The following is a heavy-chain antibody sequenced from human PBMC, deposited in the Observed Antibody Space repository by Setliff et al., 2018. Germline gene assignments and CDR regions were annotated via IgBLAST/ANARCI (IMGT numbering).Heavy chain of an antibody. Sequence: SETLSLTCTVSGGSFTPYYWSWIRQPPGKGLEWIGYVYYSGTAYYNPSLKSRLEMSVDTSKREFALRLSSVTAADTAVYYCARTSTYVLGSGSYWDRWFDPWSQGTLVTVSS. D-gene: IGHD3-10*01. V-gene: IGHV4-59*01. J-gene: IGHJ5*02. CDR1: GGSFTPYY. CDR3: ARTSTYVLGSGSYWDRWFDP. CDR2: VYYSGTA.